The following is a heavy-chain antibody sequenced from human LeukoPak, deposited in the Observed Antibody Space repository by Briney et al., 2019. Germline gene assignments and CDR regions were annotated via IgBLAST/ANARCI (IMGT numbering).Heavy chain of an antibody. Sequence: SETLCLTCAVYGGSFSGYYWSWIRQPPGKGLEWIGEINHSGSTNYNPSLKSRVTISVDTSKNQFSLKLSSVTAADTAVYYCARGRIAAAGHLDYWGQGTLVTVSS. CDR2: INHSGST. CDR1: GGSFSGYY. CDR3: ARGRIAAAGHLDY. V-gene: IGHV4-34*01. J-gene: IGHJ4*02. D-gene: IGHD6-13*01.